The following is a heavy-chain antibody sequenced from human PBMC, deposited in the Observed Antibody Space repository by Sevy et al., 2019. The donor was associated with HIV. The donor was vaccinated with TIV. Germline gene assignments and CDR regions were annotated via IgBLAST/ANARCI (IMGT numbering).Heavy chain of an antibody. V-gene: IGHV1-3*01. CDR1: GYTFTSYA. D-gene: IGHD4-17*01. Sequence: ASVKVSCKASGYTFTSYAMHWVRQAPGQRLEWMGWINAGNGNTKYSRKFQGRVTITRDTSASTAYMELSSLRSEDTAVYYCARVGNYGDYVDYYYYGMDVWGQGTTVTVSS. J-gene: IGHJ6*02. CDR2: INAGNGNT. CDR3: ARVGNYGDYVDYYYYGMDV.